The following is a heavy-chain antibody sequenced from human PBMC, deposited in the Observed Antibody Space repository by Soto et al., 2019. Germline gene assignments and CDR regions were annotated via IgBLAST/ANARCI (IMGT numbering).Heavy chain of an antibody. CDR2: IIPIFGTA. CDR1: GGTFSSYA. CDR3: ARDRYTIFGVGDAFDI. J-gene: IGHJ3*02. Sequence: SVKVSCKASGGTFSSYAISWVRQAPGQGLEWMGGIIPIFGTANYAQKFQGRVTITADESTSTAHMELSSLRSEDTAVYYCARDRYTIFGVGDAFDIWGQGTMVTVSS. V-gene: IGHV1-69*13. D-gene: IGHD3-3*01.